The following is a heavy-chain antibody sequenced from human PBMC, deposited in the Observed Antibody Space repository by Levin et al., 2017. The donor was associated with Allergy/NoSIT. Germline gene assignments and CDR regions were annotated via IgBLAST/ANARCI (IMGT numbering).Heavy chain of an antibody. CDR2: IYDSGTI. J-gene: IGHJ3*02. CDR1: GDSFSSGGYY. CDR3: ARAGHYGDYVGHHGVNAFDI. V-gene: IGHV4-31*03. D-gene: IGHD4-17*01. Sequence: SETLSLTCSLSGDSFSSGGYYWTWIRQQSGKGLEWIGFIYDSGTIFYNPSLKSRIIISIEMSKNQFSLRLKSVTVADTAVYYCARAGHYGDYVGHHGVNAFDIWGQGTMVTVSS.